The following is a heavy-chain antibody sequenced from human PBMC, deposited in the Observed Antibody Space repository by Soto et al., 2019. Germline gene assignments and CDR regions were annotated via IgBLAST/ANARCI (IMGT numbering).Heavy chain of an antibody. V-gene: IGHV3-23*01. D-gene: IGHD4-17*01. CDR3: AKRGGDYKAFDY. CDR2: ISGSGGST. J-gene: IGHJ4*02. Sequence: PVGSLRLSGAASGFTFSSYAMSWVRQAPGKGLEWVSAISGSGGSTYYADSVKGRFTISRDNSKNTLYLQMNSLRAEDTAVYYCAKRGGDYKAFDYWGQGTLVTVSS. CDR1: GFTFSSYA.